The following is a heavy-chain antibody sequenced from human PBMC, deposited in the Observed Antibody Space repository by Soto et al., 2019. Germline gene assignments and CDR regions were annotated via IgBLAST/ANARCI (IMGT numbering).Heavy chain of an antibody. CDR3: AREHPYVYYIFTGSPFGLDV. CDR1: GFTFSSYG. J-gene: IGHJ6*02. D-gene: IGHD3-9*01. V-gene: IGHV3-33*01. Sequence: PGGSVRLSCAASGFTFSSYGMHWVRQAPGKGLEWVAVIWSDGSNKNNSDSVKGRFTISRDNSKNTVYLQMNSLRAEDTAVYYCAREHPYVYYIFTGSPFGLDVRAQRTTVTGSS. CDR2: IWSDGSNK.